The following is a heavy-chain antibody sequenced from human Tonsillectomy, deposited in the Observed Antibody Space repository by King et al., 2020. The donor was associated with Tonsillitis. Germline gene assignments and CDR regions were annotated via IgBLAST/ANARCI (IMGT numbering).Heavy chain of an antibody. D-gene: IGHD3-3*01. J-gene: IGHJ4*02. CDR2: ISYDVSNK. CDR3: SRELTIFGVVPPDY. CDR1: GFTFGTYA. V-gene: IGHV3-30-3*01. Sequence: VQLVESGGGVVQPGRSLRLSCAASGFTFGTYAMHWVRQAPGKGLEWVAVISYDVSNKYYADSVKGRFTISRDNSKNTLYLQMNSLRADDTSVYYCSRELTIFGVVPPDYWGQGTLVTVSS.